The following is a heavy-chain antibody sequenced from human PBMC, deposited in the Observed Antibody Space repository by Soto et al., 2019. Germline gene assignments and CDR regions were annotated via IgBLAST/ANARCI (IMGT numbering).Heavy chain of an antibody. CDR3: ARDGGNTWYYFDS. CDR1: GGSFTGYY. J-gene: IGHJ4*02. D-gene: IGHD6-13*01. CDR2: IRDSGTT. V-gene: IGHV4-34*01. Sequence: QVQLQQWGAGLLKPSETLSLTCAVNGGSFTGYYGAWIRQSPEKGLEWIGEIRDSGTTKYNPSLKSRVXTSXDXYEHQFSLKVSSVTAAGTGMYYCARDGGNTWYYFDSWGQGAVVTVSS.